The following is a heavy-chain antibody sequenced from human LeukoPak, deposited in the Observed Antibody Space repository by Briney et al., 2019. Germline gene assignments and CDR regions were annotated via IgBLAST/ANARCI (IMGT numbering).Heavy chain of an antibody. V-gene: IGHV4-39*01. J-gene: IGHJ4*02. Sequence: SETLSLTCTVSGGSISSSSYYWGWIRQPPGKGLEWIGSIYYSGSTYYNPSLKSRVTISVDTSKNQFSLKLSSVTAADTVVYYCARGYDILTGTVGYWGQGTLVTVSS. D-gene: IGHD3-9*01. CDR2: IYYSGST. CDR1: GGSISSSSYY. CDR3: ARGYDILTGTVGY.